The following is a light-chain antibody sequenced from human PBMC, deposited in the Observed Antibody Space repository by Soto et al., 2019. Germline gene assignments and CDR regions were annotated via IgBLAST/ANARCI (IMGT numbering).Light chain of an antibody. Sequence: DIVLTQSPESLAVSLGERATINCKSSQSVLFSSRKENNLAWYQLRSGQPPKLLIYRASIRESGVPERFSGSGSGTVFTLTISSLQAEDVAVYYCQQYYTYPTFGQGTKVEIK. J-gene: IGKJ1*01. CDR1: QSVLFSSRKENN. CDR2: RAS. CDR3: QQYYTYPT. V-gene: IGKV4-1*01.